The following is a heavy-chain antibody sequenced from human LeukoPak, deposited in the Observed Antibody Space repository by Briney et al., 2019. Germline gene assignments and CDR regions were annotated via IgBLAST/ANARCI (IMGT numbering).Heavy chain of an antibody. D-gene: IGHD5-18*01. J-gene: IGHJ3*02. V-gene: IGHV1-18*01. CDR1: GYTFTSYG. CDR2: ISAYNGNT. Sequence: ASVKVSCKASGYTFTSYGISWVRQAPGQGLEWMGWISAYNGNTNYAQKLQGRVTMTTDTSTSTAYMELRSLRSDDTAVYYCARILAPVDTAMVFYDAFDIWGQGTMVTVSS. CDR3: ARILAPVDTAMVFYDAFDI.